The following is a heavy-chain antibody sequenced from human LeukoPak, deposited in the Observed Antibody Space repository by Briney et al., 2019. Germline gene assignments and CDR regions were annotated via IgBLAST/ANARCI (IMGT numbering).Heavy chain of an antibody. J-gene: IGHJ3*02. CDR2: IKSKTDGGTT. Sequence: GGSLRLSCAASGFTFSNAWMSWVRQAPGKGLEWVGRIKSKTDGGTTDYAAPVKGRFTISRDDSKSTLYLQMNSLKTEDTAVYYCTTDLTWGSYFWDAFDIWGQGTMVTVSS. CDR3: TTDLTWGSYFWDAFDI. CDR1: GFTFSNAW. D-gene: IGHD1-26*01. V-gene: IGHV3-15*01.